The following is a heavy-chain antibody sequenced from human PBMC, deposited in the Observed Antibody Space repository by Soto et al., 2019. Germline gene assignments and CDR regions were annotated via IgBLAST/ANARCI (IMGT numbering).Heavy chain of an antibody. D-gene: IGHD5-18*01. J-gene: IGHJ4*02. CDR3: AHRRFQTAINYFDY. CDR1: GFSLSTSGVG. V-gene: IGHV2-5*01. Sequence: QITLKESGPTLVKPTQTLTLTCTFSGFSLSTSGVGVGWIRQPPGKALEWLALIYWNDDKRYSPSLKSRLTITKDTSKNQVVLTMTNMDPVDTATYYCAHRRFQTAINYFDYWGQGTLVTVSS. CDR2: IYWNDDK.